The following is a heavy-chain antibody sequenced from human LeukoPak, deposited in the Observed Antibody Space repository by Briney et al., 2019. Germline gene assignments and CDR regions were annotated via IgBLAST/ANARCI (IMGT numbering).Heavy chain of an antibody. J-gene: IGHJ4*02. D-gene: IGHD3-10*01. CDR3: AKPSYYYGSGDY. Sequence: GGSLRLSCAASGFTFSSYAMSWVRQAPGKGLEWVSAISGSGGSTYYADSVEGRFTISRDNSKNTLYLQMNSLRAEDTAVYYCAKPSYYYGSGDYWGQGTLVTVSS. CDR1: GFTFSSYA. V-gene: IGHV3-23*01. CDR2: ISGSGGST.